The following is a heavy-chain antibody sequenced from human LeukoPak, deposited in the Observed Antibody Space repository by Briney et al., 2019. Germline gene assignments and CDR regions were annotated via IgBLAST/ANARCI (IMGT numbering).Heavy chain of an antibody. D-gene: IGHD3-10*01. J-gene: IGHJ6*04. CDR2: IIPIFGTA. V-gene: IGHV1-69*13. CDR1: GGTFSSYA. CDR3: ARGYYGSGSYPYYYYYGMDV. Sequence: ASVKVSCKASGGTFSSYAISWVRQAPGQGLEWMGGIIPIFGTANYAQKFQGRVTITADESTSTAYMELSSLRSEDTAVYYRARGYYGSGSYPYYYYYGMDVWGKGATVTVSS.